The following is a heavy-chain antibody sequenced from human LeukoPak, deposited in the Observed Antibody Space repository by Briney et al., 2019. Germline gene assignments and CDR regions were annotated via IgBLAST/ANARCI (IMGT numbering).Heavy chain of an antibody. J-gene: IGHJ6*03. V-gene: IGHV4-61*02. CDR1: GDSVSGDTLNTATYY. CDR2: ISTKWVT. CDR3: VREIQEIHSPSWGLYDSYYYLDV. Sequence: SETLSLACSVSGDSVSGDTLNTATYYWTWIRQPAGKGLGWVGRISTKWVTKYNPSLQGRVTISVDTSKNDFSLKLDSVTAADTAVYYCVREIQEIHSPSWGLYDSYYYLDVWGKGTAVTVSS. D-gene: IGHD5/OR15-5a*01.